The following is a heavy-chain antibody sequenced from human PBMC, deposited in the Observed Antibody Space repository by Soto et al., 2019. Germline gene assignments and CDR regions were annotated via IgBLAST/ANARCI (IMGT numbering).Heavy chain of an antibody. CDR2: INPDGSTT. Sequence: GALRLSCAASGFTFSSYWMHWVRQAPGEGLMWVSRINPDGSTTSYADSVKGRFTISRDNAKNTLYLQMNSLRVEDTAVYYCARVQTTVTTPGMDVWGQGTTVTVSS. V-gene: IGHV3-74*01. D-gene: IGHD4-4*01. CDR1: GFTFSSYW. CDR3: ARVQTTVTTPGMDV. J-gene: IGHJ6*02.